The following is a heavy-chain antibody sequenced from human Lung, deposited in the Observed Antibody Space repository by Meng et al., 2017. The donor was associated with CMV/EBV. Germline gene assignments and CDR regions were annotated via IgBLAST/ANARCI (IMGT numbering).Heavy chain of an antibody. Sequence: SETXSLTCTISGGSFSSYYCSWIRQSPGKGLEWIGYVYYSGTTNYNPSFKSRIYISIDTSKNQFSLELSSVTAADTAVYYCARGNYYYGLDVWGQGKTVTVSS. CDR3: ARGNYYYGLDV. CDR1: GGSFSSYY. V-gene: IGHV4-59*01. CDR2: VYYSGTT. J-gene: IGHJ6*02.